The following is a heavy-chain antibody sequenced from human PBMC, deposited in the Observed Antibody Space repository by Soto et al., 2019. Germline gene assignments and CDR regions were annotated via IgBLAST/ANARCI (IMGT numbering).Heavy chain of an antibody. J-gene: IGHJ3*01. CDR1: GCTFGNAW. CDR2: IKSKTDGGTT. V-gene: IGHV3-15*01. Sequence: GGPLRLPCAASGCTFGNAWMSWVRQAPGKGLEWVGRIKSKTDGGTTDYAAPVKGRFTISRDDSKNTMYLQMNSLKTEDTAVYYCTTVRYGSFPFHWGQGTMVTVSS. D-gene: IGHD3-10*01. CDR3: TTVRYGSFPFH.